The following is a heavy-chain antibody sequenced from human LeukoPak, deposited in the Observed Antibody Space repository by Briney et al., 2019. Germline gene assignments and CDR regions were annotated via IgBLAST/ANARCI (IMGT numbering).Heavy chain of an antibody. CDR2: INHSGST. D-gene: IGHD3-22*01. Sequence: SETLSLTCAVYGGSFSGDFWSWIRQSPGKGLEWIGEINHSGSTNYNPSLKSRVTISVDTSKNQFSLRVNSVTAADTAVYYCARAGDGYDDSNGYYDYWGQGTLVTVSS. J-gene: IGHJ4*02. V-gene: IGHV4-34*01. CDR3: ARAGDGYDDSNGYYDY. CDR1: GGSFSGDF.